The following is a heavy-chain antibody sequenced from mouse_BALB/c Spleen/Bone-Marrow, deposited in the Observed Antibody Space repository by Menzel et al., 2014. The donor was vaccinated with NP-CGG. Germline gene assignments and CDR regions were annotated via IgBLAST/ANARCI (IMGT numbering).Heavy chain of an antibody. V-gene: IGHV1-69*02. CDR2: TDPSDSYT. Sequence: VKLQESGAELVKPGASVKLSCKASGYTFTSYWMHWVKQRPGQGLEWIGETDPSDSYTNYNQKFKGKATLTVDKSSSTAYMQLSSLTSEDSAVYYCARDSITTVVATDYWGQGTTLTVSS. J-gene: IGHJ2*01. D-gene: IGHD1-1*01. CDR3: ARDSITTVVATDY. CDR1: GYTFTSYW.